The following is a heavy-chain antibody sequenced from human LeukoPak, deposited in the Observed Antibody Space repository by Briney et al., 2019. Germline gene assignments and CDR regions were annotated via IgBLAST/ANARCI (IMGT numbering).Heavy chain of an antibody. V-gene: IGHV4-31*03. Sequence: SETLSLTCTVSGGSISSGGYSWSWIRQRPEKGLEWIGYIYYSGSTYYNPSLKSRVTISVDTSKNQFSLKLSSVTAADTAVYYCARDNWYYDSSGYYPTEYYGMDVWGQGTTVTVSS. CDR3: ARDNWYYDSSGYYPTEYYGMDV. D-gene: IGHD3-22*01. CDR2: IYYSGST. CDR1: GGSISSGGYS. J-gene: IGHJ6*02.